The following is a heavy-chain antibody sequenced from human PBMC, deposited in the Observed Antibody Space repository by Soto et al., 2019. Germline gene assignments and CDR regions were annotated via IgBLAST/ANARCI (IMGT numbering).Heavy chain of an antibody. CDR3: ARSGGSGSDYRVDY. CDR1: GGSISSGGYS. J-gene: IGHJ4*02. Sequence: TLSLTCAVSGGSISSGGYSWSWIRQPPGKGLEWIGYIYHSGSTYYNPSLKSRVTISVDRSKNQFSLKLSSVTAADTAVYYFARSGGSGSDYRVDYWGRGTLVTFSS. CDR2: IYHSGST. D-gene: IGHD3-10*01. V-gene: IGHV4-30-2*01.